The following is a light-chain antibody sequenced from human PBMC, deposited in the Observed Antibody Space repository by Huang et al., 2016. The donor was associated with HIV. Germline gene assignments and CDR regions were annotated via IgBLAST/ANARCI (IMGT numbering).Light chain of an antibody. CDR1: QSLVHDNGYSY. CDR2: MAS. J-gene: IGKJ4*01. Sequence: DIVMTQSPLSLPVTPGGPASISCRSSQSLVHDNGYSYLDWYLQKPGQSPQVRIYMASVRAPVIPDRFSGGGSGTNITLEINRVGAEDVGTYYCMQSLQSLTFGGGTRLEIK. V-gene: IGKV2-28*01. CDR3: MQSLQSLT.